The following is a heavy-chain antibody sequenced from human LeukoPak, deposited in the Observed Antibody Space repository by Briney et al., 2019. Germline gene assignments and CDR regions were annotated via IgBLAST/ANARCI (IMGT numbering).Heavy chain of an antibody. CDR1: GGSFSGYY. CDR2: MNPSGST. Sequence: SETLPLTCAVYGGSFSGYYWTWIRQTPEKGLEWIGEMNPSGSTSYNPSLKSRATISVDTSKNQFSLKLSSVTAADTAVYYCARGRQDVTMIVVVMTAVSYYLDVWGKGTTVTVS. J-gene: IGHJ6*03. CDR3: ARGRQDVTMIVVVMTAVSYYLDV. D-gene: IGHD3-22*01. V-gene: IGHV4-34*01.